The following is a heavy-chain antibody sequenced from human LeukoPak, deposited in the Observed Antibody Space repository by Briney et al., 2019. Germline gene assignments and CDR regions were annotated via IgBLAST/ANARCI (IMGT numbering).Heavy chain of an antibody. CDR1: GYSISSGYF. V-gene: IGHV4-38-2*02. D-gene: IGHD6-13*01. Sequence: SETLSLTCTVSGYSISSGYFWGWVRQPPGKGLEWIGNIYHSGSTYYNPSLKSRVTISVDTSKNQFSLKLSSVTAADTAVYYCARHYRYSSSPGALRYWGQGTLVTVSS. J-gene: IGHJ4*02. CDR3: ARHYRYSSSPGALRY. CDR2: IYHSGST.